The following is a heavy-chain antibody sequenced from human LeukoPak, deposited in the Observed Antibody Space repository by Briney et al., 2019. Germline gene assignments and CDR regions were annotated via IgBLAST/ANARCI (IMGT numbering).Heavy chain of an antibody. CDR3: ARSPWVQTTAGVSSY. CDR2: ISYDGSNK. D-gene: IGHD6-13*01. J-gene: IGHJ4*02. V-gene: IGHV3-30*03. CDR1: GFTVSSNY. Sequence: GGSLRLSCAASGFTVSSNYMSWVRQAPGKGLEWVAVISYDGSNKYYADSVKGRFTISRDNSKNTLYLQMNSLRAEDTAVYYCARSPWVQTTAGVSSYWGQGTLVTVSS.